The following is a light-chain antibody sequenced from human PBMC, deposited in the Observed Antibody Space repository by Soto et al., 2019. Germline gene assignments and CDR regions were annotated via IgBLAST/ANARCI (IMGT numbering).Light chain of an antibody. J-gene: IGLJ1*01. CDR3: SSYTSSTNYV. Sequence: QSALTQPASVSGSPGQSITISCTGTRSDIGGYNLVSWYQQHPGKAPTLLIYEARERPSGISNRFSGSKSGNTASLTISGLQAEDEADYYCSSYTSSTNYVFGTGTKVTVL. V-gene: IGLV2-14*02. CDR2: EAR. CDR1: RSDIGGYNL.